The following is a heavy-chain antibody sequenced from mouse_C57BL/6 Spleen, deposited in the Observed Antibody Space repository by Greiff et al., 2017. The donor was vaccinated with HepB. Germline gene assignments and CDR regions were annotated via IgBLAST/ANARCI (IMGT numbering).Heavy chain of an antibody. CDR2: ISYDGSN. J-gene: IGHJ3*01. V-gene: IGHV3-6*01. Sequence: DVQLQESGPGLVKPSQSLSLTCSVTGYSITSGYYWNWIRQFPGNKLEWMGYISYDGSNNYNPSLKNRISITRDTSKNQFFLKLNSVTTEDTATYYCASYWEGAYWGQGTLVTVSA. CDR3: ASYWEGAY. D-gene: IGHD4-1*01. CDR1: GYSITSGYY.